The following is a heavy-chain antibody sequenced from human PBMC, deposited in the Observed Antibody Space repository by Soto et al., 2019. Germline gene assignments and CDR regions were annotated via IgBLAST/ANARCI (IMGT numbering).Heavy chain of an antibody. Sequence: GGSLRLSCVGSGFTFSNYGMHWVRQPPGKGLEWVALISDDGDKRYYADSVRGRLIISRDNSKDTLYLQMNSLGPDDTAAYFCAKARVRIVGANSFDYWVQGTPVTVSS. CDR2: ISDDGDKR. D-gene: IGHD1-26*01. J-gene: IGHJ4*02. CDR1: GFTFSNYG. V-gene: IGHV3-30*18. CDR3: AKARVRIVGANSFDY.